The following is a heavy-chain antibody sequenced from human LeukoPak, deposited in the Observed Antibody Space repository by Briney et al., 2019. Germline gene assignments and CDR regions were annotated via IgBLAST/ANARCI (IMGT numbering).Heavy chain of an antibody. Sequence: SGTLSLTCTVSGGSISSSSYYWGWIRQPPGKGLEWIGSIYYSGSTYYNPSLKSRVTISVDTSKNQFPLKLSSVTAADTAVYYCARDPAGGSYYNAWFDPWGQGTLVTVSS. CDR1: GGSISSSSYY. D-gene: IGHD3-10*01. V-gene: IGHV4-39*06. CDR2: IYYSGST. J-gene: IGHJ5*02. CDR3: ARDPAGGSYYNAWFDP.